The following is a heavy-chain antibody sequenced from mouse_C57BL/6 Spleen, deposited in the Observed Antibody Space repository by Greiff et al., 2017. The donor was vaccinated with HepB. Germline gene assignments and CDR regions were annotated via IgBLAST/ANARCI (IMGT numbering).Heavy chain of an antibody. D-gene: IGHD2-4*01. Sequence: EVQLVESGPGLVKPSQSLSLTCSVTGYSITSGYYWNWIRQFPGNKLEWMGYISYDGSNNYNPSLKNRISITRDTSKNQFFLKLNSVTTEDTATYYCAREDYAWFAYGGQGTLVTVSA. V-gene: IGHV3-6*01. CDR3: AREDYAWFAY. CDR2: ISYDGSN. CDR1: GYSITSGYY. J-gene: IGHJ3*01.